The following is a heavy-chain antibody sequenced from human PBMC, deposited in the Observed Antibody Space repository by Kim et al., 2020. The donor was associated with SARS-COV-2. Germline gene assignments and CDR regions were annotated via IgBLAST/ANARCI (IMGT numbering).Heavy chain of an antibody. J-gene: IGHJ6*02. CDR3: ARAGEFRFGVLFHLYYYGIDL. V-gene: IGHV3-7*03. Sequence: GGSLRLSCAASGFTFSSYWMSWVRQAPGKGLEWVANIKQDGSEKYYVDSVKGRFTISRDNAKNSLYLQMNSLRAEDTAVYYCARAGEFRFGVLFHLYYYGIDLWGRGTGVTVSS. CDR2: IKQDGSEK. D-gene: IGHD3-10*01. CDR1: GFTFSSYW.